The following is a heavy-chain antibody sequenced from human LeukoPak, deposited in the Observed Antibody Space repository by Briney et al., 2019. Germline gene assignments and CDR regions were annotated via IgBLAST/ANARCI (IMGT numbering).Heavy chain of an antibody. J-gene: IGHJ3*02. CDR2: TYYRSKWYN. CDR1: GDGVSSNSAA. CDR3: ARDQMGYYDILTGYYILDAAFDI. D-gene: IGHD3-9*01. Sequence: SQTLSLTCAISGDGVSSNSAAWNWIRQSPSRGLEWLGRTYYRSKWYNDYAVSVKSRITINPDTSKSQFSLQLNSVTPEDTAVYYCARDQMGYYDILTGYYILDAAFDIWGQGTMVTVSS. V-gene: IGHV6-1*01.